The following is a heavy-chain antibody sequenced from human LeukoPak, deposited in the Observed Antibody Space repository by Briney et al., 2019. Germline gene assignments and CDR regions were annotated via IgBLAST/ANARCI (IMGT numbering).Heavy chain of an antibody. V-gene: IGHV4-59*01. CDR2: IYYSGST. D-gene: IGHD3-16*01. Sequence: SETLSLNCSVYTVSISSYYWGWLPQPPGQGLEGIGYIYYSGSTNYNPALKSRVTISVDTSKDQFSLKLSSVTAADTAVYYCARDLGVPNWFDPWGQGTLVTVSS. CDR3: ARDLGVPNWFDP. CDR1: TVSISSYY. J-gene: IGHJ5*02.